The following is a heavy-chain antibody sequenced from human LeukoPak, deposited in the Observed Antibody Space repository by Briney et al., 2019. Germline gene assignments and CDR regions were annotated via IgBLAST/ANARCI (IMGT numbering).Heavy chain of an antibody. D-gene: IGHD3-3*01. J-gene: IGHJ4*02. CDR1: GFTFSSYA. V-gene: IGHV3-23*01. Sequence: GGSLRLSCAASGFTFSSYAMSWVRQAPGKGLEWVSGSGSGGSTYYADFVKGRFTISRDNSKNTLYLQRNSLRAEDTAVYYCAKDFWSGYYPNYWGQGTLVTVSS. CDR2: SGSGGST. CDR3: AKDFWSGYYPNY.